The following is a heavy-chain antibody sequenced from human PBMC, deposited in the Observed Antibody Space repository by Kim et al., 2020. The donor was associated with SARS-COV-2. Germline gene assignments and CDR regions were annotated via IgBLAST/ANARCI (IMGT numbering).Heavy chain of an antibody. V-gene: IGHV5-51*01. CDR3: ARQVVPAGEVDY. Sequence: RYGPSFTGQVTIAADKSISNDYLQWSSLKASDTAMYYCARQVVPAGEVDYWGQGTLVTVSS. D-gene: IGHD2-2*01. J-gene: IGHJ4*02.